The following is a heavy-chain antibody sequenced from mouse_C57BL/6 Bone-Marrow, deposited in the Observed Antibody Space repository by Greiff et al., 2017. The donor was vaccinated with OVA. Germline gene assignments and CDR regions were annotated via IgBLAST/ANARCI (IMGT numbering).Heavy chain of an antibody. Sequence: DVQLVESGGGLVKPGGSLKLSCAASGFTFSDYGMHWVRQAPEKGLEWVAYISSGSSTIYYADTVKGRFTISRDNAKNTLFLQMTSLRSDDTAMYYCARKGDYYSNYGYFDVWGTGTTVTVSS. CDR1: GFTFSDYG. CDR3: ARKGDYYSNYGYFDV. J-gene: IGHJ1*03. CDR2: ISSGSSTI. V-gene: IGHV5-17*01. D-gene: IGHD2-5*01.